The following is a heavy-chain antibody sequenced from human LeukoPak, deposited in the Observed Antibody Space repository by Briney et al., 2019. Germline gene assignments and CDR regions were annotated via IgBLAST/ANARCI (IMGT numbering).Heavy chain of an antibody. J-gene: IGHJ4*02. CDR2: VRSKIFGGTT. CDR3: NIKQGGY. CDR1: GFTFGDHD. D-gene: IGHD3-16*01. Sequence: GGSLRLSCTCSGFTFGDHDVNWVHRAPGMGLEWVGFVRSKIFGGTTEHAASVKGRFTISRDDSKSIAYLQMNGLKTEDTALYYCNIKQGGYWGQGTLVTVSS. V-gene: IGHV3-49*04.